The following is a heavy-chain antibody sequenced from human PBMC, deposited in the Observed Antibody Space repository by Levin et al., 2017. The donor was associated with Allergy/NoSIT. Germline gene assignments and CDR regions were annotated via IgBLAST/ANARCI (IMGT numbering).Heavy chain of an antibody. D-gene: IGHD3-3*01. Sequence: SCAASGFSVSGNYMSWVRQAPGKGLEWVSVIYRGGGTYYVDSVKDRFTISRDNSKNTVYLQMNSLTAEDTAVYYCARARSATVFGVIYVPDWFDPWGQGTLVTVSS. J-gene: IGHJ5*02. CDR2: IYRGGGT. CDR1: GFSVSGNY. V-gene: IGHV3-53*01. CDR3: ARARSATVFGVIYVPDWFDP.